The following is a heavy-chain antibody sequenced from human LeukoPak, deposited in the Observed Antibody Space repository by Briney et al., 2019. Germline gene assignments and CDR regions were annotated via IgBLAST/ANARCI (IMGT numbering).Heavy chain of an antibody. V-gene: IGHV4-39*01. CDR1: GGSISSYY. CDR3: ARQSGDYVWGSYRPADAFDI. J-gene: IGHJ3*02. Sequence: SETLSLTCTVSGGSISSYYWSWIRQPPGKGLEWIGSIYYFGTTYYNPSLKSRVTISVDTSKNQFSLKLSSVTAADTAVYYCARQSGDYVWGSYRPADAFDIWGQGTTVTVSS. D-gene: IGHD3-16*02. CDR2: IYYFGTT.